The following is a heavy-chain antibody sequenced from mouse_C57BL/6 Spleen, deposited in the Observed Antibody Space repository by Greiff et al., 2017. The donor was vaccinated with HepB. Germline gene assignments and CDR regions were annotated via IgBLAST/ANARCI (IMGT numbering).Heavy chain of an antibody. D-gene: IGHD1-1*01. CDR2: ISSGGDYI. V-gene: IGHV5-9-1*02. J-gene: IGHJ1*03. CDR3: TRGDYGSTQEYWYFDV. CDR1: GFTFSSYA. Sequence: EVQLQESGEGLVKPGGSLKLSCAASGFTFSSYAMSWVRQTPEKRLEWVAYISSGGDYIYYADTVKGRFTISRDNARNTLYLQMSSLKSEDTAMYYCTRGDYGSTQEYWYFDVWGTGTTVTVSS.